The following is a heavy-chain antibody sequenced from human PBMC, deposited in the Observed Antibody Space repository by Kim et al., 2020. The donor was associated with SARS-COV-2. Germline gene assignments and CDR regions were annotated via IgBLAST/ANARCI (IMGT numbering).Heavy chain of an antibody. Sequence: GGSLRLSCAASGFTFTSHALSWVRQSPGKGLEWVSSISDSGDTTYYADSVKGRFTISRDNSKNTLSLQMNSLRAEDTALYYCARDPPWFDPWGQGTLVTVSS. CDR3: ARDPPWFDP. V-gene: IGHV3-23*01. CDR2: ISDSGDTT. CDR1: GFTFTSHA. J-gene: IGHJ5*02.